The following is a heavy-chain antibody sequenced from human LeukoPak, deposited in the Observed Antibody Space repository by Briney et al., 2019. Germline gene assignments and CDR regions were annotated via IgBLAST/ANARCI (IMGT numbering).Heavy chain of an antibody. CDR2: ISSSGSTI. Sequence: LTCAVYGGSFSGYYWSWIRQAPGKGLEWVSYISSSGSTIYYADSVKGRFTISRDNAKNSLYLQMNSLRAEDTAVYYCARGTVHMVRGVIRDYYYYYMDVWGKGTTVTISS. CDR3: ARGTVHMVRGVIRDYYYYYMDV. CDR1: GGSFSGYY. D-gene: IGHD3-10*01. V-gene: IGHV3-11*01. J-gene: IGHJ6*03.